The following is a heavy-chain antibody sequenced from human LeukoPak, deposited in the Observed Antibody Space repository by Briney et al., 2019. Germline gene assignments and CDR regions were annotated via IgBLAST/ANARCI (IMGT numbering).Heavy chain of an antibody. Sequence: ASVKVSCKASGYTFTGYYMHWVRQAPGQGLEWMGWINPNSGGTNYAQKFQGRVTMTRDTSISTAYMELSRLRSDDTAVYYCARGIGGGEWLIYYYYYGMDVWGQGTTVTVSS. CDR1: GYTFTGYY. J-gene: IGHJ6*02. CDR2: INPNSGGT. CDR3: ARGIGGGEWLIYYYYYGMDV. D-gene: IGHD3-3*01. V-gene: IGHV1-2*02.